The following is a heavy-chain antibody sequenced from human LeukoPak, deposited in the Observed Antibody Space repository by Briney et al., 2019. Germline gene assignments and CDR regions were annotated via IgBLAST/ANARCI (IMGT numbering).Heavy chain of an antibody. V-gene: IGHV6-1*01. Sequence: SQTLSLTCDISGDSVSSNNGAWNWIRQSPSRGLEWLGRTYYRSKWYNDYAGSLNGRITISPDTSKNRFSLHLNSVNPEDTAVYYCARDLGNTGWYTFDYWGQGILVTVSS. D-gene: IGHD6-19*01. CDR1: GDSVSSNNGA. J-gene: IGHJ4*02. CDR2: TYYRSKWYN. CDR3: ARDLGNTGWYTFDY.